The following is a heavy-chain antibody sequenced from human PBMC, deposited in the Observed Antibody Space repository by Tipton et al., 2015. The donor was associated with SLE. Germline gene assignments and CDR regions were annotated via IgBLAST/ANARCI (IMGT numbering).Heavy chain of an antibody. CDR2: INHSGST. D-gene: IGHD6-13*01. CDR3: ASIAAAAEGY. CDR1: GGSFSGYY. J-gene: IGHJ4*02. V-gene: IGHV4-34*01. Sequence: LRLSCAVYGGSFSGYYWSWIRQPPGKGLEWIGEINHSGSTNYNPSLKSRVTISVDTSKNRFSLKLSSVTAADTAVYYCASIAAAAEGYWGQGTLVTVSS.